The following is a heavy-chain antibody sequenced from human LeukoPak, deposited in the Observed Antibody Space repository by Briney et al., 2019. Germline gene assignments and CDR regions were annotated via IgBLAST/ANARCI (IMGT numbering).Heavy chain of an antibody. CDR2: IYYSGST. D-gene: IGHD4-17*01. V-gene: IGHV4-59*08. J-gene: IGHJ4*02. CDR3: ARRETYGDFDY. Sequence: SETLSLTCTVSGGSISSYYWSWIRQPPRKGLEWIGYIYYSGSTNYNPSLKSRVTISVDTSKNQFSLKLSSVTAADTAVYYCARRETYGDFDYWGQGTLVTVSS. CDR1: GGSISSYY.